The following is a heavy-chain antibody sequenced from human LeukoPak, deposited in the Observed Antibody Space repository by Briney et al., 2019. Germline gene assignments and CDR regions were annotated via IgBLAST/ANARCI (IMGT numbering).Heavy chain of an antibody. CDR2: IVVGSGNT. V-gene: IGHV1-58*02. Sequence: SVEVSCKASAFTLPNSAIQWVRQARGQRLEWIGWIVVGSGNTDYARALQDRVTITRDMSTSTAYMELSSLSSKDTAVYYCATDDQQSIMWGQGTLVTVSS. CDR1: AFTLPNSA. D-gene: IGHD2-2*01. J-gene: IGHJ4*02. CDR3: ATDDQQSIM.